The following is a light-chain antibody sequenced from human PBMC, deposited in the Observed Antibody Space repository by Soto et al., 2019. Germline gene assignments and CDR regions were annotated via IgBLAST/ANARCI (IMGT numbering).Light chain of an antibody. Sequence: EVVLSQSPGTLSLSPGERATLSGRASQSVSNNHLAWYRQKRGQSPKLLIFGSTDRATGIADRFSGRWSETDFPLTINRLEPEDVAVSYWQQYGSAPPYTVGQGTKLETK. J-gene: IGKJ2*01. CDR1: QSVSNNH. CDR2: GST. CDR3: QQYGSAPPYT. V-gene: IGKV3-20*01.